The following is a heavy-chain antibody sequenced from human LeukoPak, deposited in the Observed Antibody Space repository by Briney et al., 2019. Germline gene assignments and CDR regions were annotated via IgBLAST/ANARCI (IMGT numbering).Heavy chain of an antibody. J-gene: IGHJ6*02. CDR2: LNPNTLVT. Sequence: ASVKVSCRASGYTFTDYYMHWVRQAPGQGLEWMGWLNPNTLVTNYAQHFQGRVSMTWDTSISTGYMDLHSLTSDDTAVYYCARKDGGRDGMDVWGQGTTVAVSS. CDR1: GYTFTDYY. D-gene: IGHD4-23*01. CDR3: ARKDGGRDGMDV. V-gene: IGHV1-2*02.